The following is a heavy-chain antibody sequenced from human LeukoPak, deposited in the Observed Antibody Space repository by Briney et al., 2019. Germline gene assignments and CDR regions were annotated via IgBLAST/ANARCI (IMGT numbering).Heavy chain of an antibody. D-gene: IGHD3-10*01. V-gene: IGHV1-2*02. CDR2: INPNSGGT. CDR3: ARARIIMVRGVITTGFQH. CDR1: GGTFSSYA. Sequence: GASVKVSCKASGGTFSSYAISWVRQAPGQGLEWMGWINPNSGGTNYAQKFQGRVTMTRDTSISTAYMELSRLRSDDTAVYYCARARIIMVRGVITTGFQHWGQGTLVTVSS. J-gene: IGHJ1*01.